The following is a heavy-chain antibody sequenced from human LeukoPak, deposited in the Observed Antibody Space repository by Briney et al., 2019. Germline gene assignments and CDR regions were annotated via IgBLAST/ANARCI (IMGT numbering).Heavy chain of an antibody. Sequence: GRSLRLSCAASGFTFSNYWMHWVRQAPGKGLVWVSRINSDGNRTNYADFVKGRFTISRDNAKNSLYLQMNSLRAEDTAVYYCARDGGPGYSSSWYLYWGQGTLVTVSS. J-gene: IGHJ4*02. CDR2: INSDGNRT. CDR3: ARDGGPGYSSSWYLY. CDR1: GFTFSNYW. D-gene: IGHD6-13*01. V-gene: IGHV3-74*01.